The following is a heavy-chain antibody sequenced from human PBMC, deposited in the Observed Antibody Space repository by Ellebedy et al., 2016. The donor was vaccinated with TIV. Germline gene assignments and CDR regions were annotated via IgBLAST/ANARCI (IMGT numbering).Heavy chain of an antibody. Sequence: GESLKISCAASGFTFSSCGMSWVRQAPGKGPEWVSAISASGTLTYYADSVKGRFTISRDNAKNTLYLQMNSLRAEDTAVYYCARAGSSGWEAYFDLWGRGTLVTVSS. CDR2: ISASGTLT. V-gene: IGHV3-23*01. CDR1: GFTFSSCG. J-gene: IGHJ2*01. CDR3: ARAGSSGWEAYFDL. D-gene: IGHD6-19*01.